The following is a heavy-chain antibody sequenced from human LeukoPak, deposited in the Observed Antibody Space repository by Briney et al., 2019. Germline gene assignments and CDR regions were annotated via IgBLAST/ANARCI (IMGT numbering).Heavy chain of an antibody. CDR3: ARVRYCSSTTCRGAFDI. CDR2: TRNKANSYTT. Sequence: HPGGSLRLSCAASGFTFSSYAMSWVRQAPGKGLEWVGRTRNKANSYTTEYAASVKDRFTISRDDSEKSLYLQMNSLKTEDTAVYYCARVRYCSSTTCRGAFDIWGQGTMVTVSS. V-gene: IGHV3-72*01. D-gene: IGHD2-2*01. CDR1: GFTFSSYA. J-gene: IGHJ3*02.